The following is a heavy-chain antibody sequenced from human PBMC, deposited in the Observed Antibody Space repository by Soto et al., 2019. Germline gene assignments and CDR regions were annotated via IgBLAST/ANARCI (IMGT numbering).Heavy chain of an antibody. CDR3: ARDRIGYDFWRGRPDAFDI. CDR1: GFTFSSYG. Sequence: GGSLRLCCAASGFTFSSYGMHWVRQAPGKGLEWVAVIWYDGSNKYYADSVKGRFTISRDNSKNTLYLQMNSLRAEDTAVYYCARDRIGYDFWRGRPDAFDISAQRTIVTVSS. J-gene: IGHJ3*02. CDR2: IWYDGSNK. V-gene: IGHV3-33*01. D-gene: IGHD3-3*01.